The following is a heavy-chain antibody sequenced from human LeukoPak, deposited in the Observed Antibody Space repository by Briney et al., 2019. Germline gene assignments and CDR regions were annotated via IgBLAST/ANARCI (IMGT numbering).Heavy chain of an antibody. D-gene: IGHD6-13*01. CDR2: IYTSGST. V-gene: IGHV4-4*07. Sequence: PSETLSLTCTVSGGSISSYYWSWSRQPAGEGLEWIGRIYTSGSTNYNPSLKSRVTMSVDTSKNQFSLELSSVTAADTAVYYCARQRVDSSSSFDYWGQGTLVTVSS. J-gene: IGHJ4*02. CDR3: ARQRVDSSSSFDY. CDR1: GGSISSYY.